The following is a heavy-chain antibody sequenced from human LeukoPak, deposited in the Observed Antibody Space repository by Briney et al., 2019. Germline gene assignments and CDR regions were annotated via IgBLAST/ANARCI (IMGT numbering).Heavy chain of an antibody. CDR3: ARDWRNLGPADNSGYYYYGMDV. Sequence: GGSLRLSCAASGFTFSSYSMNWVRQAPGKGLEWVSSISSSSSYIYYADSVKGRFTISRDNAKNSLYLQMNSLRAEDTAVYYCARDWRNLGPADNSGYYYYGMDVWGKGTTVTVSS. CDR2: ISSSSSYI. CDR1: GFTFSSYS. V-gene: IGHV3-21*01. J-gene: IGHJ6*04. D-gene: IGHD2-2*01.